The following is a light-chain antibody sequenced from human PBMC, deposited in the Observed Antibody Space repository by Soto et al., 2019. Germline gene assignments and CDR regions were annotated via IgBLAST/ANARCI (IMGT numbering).Light chain of an antibody. CDR3: QQRSNSPQT. Sequence: EIVLTQSPATLSLSPGERATLSCSAIQSVSSSYLAWYQQKPGQAPRLLIYDASNRATGIPARFSGSGSGTDFTLTISSLAPEDFEVYYCQQRSNSPQTFGQGTKVDIK. CDR1: QSVSSSY. V-gene: IGKV3-11*01. J-gene: IGKJ1*01. CDR2: DAS.